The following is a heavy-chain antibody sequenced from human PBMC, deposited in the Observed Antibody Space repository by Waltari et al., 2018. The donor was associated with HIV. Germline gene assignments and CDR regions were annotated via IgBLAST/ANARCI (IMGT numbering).Heavy chain of an antibody. CDR2: ISSYNGHT. CDR1: GYTFTSYG. CDR3: AIVRSSSWSPWYIDY. J-gene: IGHJ4*02. D-gene: IGHD6-13*01. Sequence: QVQLVQSGAEVKKPGASVKVSCKASGYTFTSYGISWVRQAPGQGLEWMGWISSYNGHTIYAQKLQGIVTMTTDTPTNTAYMELRSLRADDTAVYYCAIVRSSSWSPWYIDYWGQGTPVTVSS. V-gene: IGHV1-18*01.